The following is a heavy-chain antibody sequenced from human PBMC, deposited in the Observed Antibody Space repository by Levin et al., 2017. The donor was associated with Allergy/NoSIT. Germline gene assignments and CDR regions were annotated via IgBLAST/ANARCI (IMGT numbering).Heavy chain of an antibody. CDR2: IVVGSGNT. J-gene: IGHJ2*01. Sequence: PGGSLRLSCKASGFTFTSSAMQWVRQARGQRLEWIGWIVVGSGNTNYAQKFQERVTITRDMSTSTAYMELSSLRSEDTAVYYCAASKAHGVKGYWYFDLWGRGTLVTVSS. V-gene: IGHV1-58*02. CDR1: GFTFTSSA. D-gene: IGHD4-17*01. CDR3: AASKAHGVKGYWYFDL.